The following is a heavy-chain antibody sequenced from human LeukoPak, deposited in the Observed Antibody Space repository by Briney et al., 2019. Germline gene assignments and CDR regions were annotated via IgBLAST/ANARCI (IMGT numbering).Heavy chain of an antibody. D-gene: IGHD3-10*01. CDR1: GYTFSSYG. Sequence: ASVKVSCKASGYTFSSYGISWVRQAPGQGLEWMGWISAYNGNTNYAQKFRGRVTMTTDTSTSTAYMELRSLRSDDTAVYYCARAHFFITMVRGVIFDWFDPWGQGTLVTVSS. J-gene: IGHJ5*02. CDR3: ARAHFFITMVRGVIFDWFDP. CDR2: ISAYNGNT. V-gene: IGHV1-18*01.